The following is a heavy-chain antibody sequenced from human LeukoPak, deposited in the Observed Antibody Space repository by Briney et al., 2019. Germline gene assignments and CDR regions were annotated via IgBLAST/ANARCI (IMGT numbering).Heavy chain of an antibody. V-gene: IGHV1-2*02. CDR3: ARSSALNDYGDI. Sequence: ASVKVSCKASGYTFTGYYMHWVRQAPGQGLEWMGWINPNSGGTNYAQKFQGRVTMTRDTSISTAYMELSRLRSDDTAVYYCARSSALNDYGDIWGQGTLVTVSS. CDR1: GYTFTGYY. D-gene: IGHD4-17*01. CDR2: INPNSGGT. J-gene: IGHJ4*02.